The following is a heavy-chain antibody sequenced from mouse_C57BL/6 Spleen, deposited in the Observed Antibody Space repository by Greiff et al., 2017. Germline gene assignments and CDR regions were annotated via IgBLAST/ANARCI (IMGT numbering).Heavy chain of an antibody. CDR2: LDPSASAT. V-gene: IGHV1-52*01. D-gene: IGHD1-1*01. J-gene: IGHJ1*03. Sequence: VQLQQPGAELVRPGSSVKLSFKASGYTFTSYWMHWVKPRPIQGLAWIGNLDPSASATHYNQKFKDKATLTVYKSSSTAYMQLSSLTSEDSAVYYCARWRDYYGSSYGLYFDVWGTGTTVTVSS. CDR3: ARWRDYYGSSYGLYFDV. CDR1: GYTFTSYW.